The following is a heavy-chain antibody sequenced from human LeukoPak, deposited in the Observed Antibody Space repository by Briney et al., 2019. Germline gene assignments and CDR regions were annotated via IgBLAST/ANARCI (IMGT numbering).Heavy chain of an antibody. CDR1: GFTFSSYG. CDR3: AKGGAQLGNDFWSGYYDN. D-gene: IGHD3-3*01. J-gene: IGHJ4*02. Sequence: GRSLRLFCAASGFTFSSYGMHWLRQAPGKGLEWVAVIWYDGSNKYYADSVKGRFTISRDNSKNTLYLQMNSLRAEDTAVYYCAKGGAQLGNDFWSGYYDNWGQGTLVTVSS. CDR2: IWYDGSNK. V-gene: IGHV3-33*06.